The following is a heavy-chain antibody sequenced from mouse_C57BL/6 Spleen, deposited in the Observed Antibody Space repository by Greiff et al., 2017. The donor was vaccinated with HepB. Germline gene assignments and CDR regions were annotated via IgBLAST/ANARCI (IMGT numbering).Heavy chain of an antibody. V-gene: IGHV3-5*01. Sequence: EVKLVESGPGLVKPSQTVFLTCTVTGISITTGNYRWSWIRQFPGNKLEWIGYIYYSGTITYNPSLTSRTTITRDTPKNQFFLEMNSLTAEDTATYYCAWGYGNYWFAYWGQGTLVTVSA. CDR3: AWGYGNYWFAY. CDR2: IYYSGTI. D-gene: IGHD2-10*02. CDR1: GISITTGNYR. J-gene: IGHJ3*01.